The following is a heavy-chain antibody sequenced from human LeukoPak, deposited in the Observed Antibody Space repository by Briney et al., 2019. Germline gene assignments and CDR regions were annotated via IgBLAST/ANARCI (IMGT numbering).Heavy chain of an antibody. V-gene: IGHV1-18*01. CDR3: ARDQEKGWFGELSTGFDP. J-gene: IGHJ5*02. CDR2: NSAYNGNT. Sequence: ASVKVSCKASGYTFTSWGICWVRQAPGQGLEWMGWNSAYNGNTNYAQKLQGRVTMTTDTSTSTAYMELRSLRSDDTAVYYCARDQEKGWFGELSTGFDPWGQGTLVTVSS. D-gene: IGHD3-10*01. CDR1: GYTFTSWG.